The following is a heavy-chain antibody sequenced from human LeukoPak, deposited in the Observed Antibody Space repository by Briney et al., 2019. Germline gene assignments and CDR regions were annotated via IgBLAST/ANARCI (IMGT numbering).Heavy chain of an antibody. CDR1: GYTLTELS. J-gene: IGHJ4*02. CDR2: FDPEDGET. D-gene: IGHD6-13*01. V-gene: IGHV1-24*01. Sequence: ASVKVSCKVSGYTLTELSMHWVRQAPGKGLEWMGGFDPEDGETIYAQKFQGRVTMTEDTSTDTAYMELSRLRSDDTAVYYCARVRRFGFKIAAADPFDYWGQGTLVTVSS. CDR3: ARVRRFGFKIAAADPFDY.